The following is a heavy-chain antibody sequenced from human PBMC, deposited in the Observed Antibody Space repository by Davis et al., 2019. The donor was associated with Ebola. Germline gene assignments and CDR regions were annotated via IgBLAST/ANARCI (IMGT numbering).Heavy chain of an antibody. D-gene: IGHD6-25*01. CDR3: ARAAAFAY. Sequence: ASVKVSCKASGYTFTNYGITWVRQAPGQGLEWMGWINPHNGNTNYAQNVQGRVIMTTDTATTTAYMEVGGLRSDDTAVYYCARAAAFAYWGQGTLVTVSS. CDR1: GYTFTNYG. CDR2: INPHNGNT. V-gene: IGHV1-18*04. J-gene: IGHJ4*02.